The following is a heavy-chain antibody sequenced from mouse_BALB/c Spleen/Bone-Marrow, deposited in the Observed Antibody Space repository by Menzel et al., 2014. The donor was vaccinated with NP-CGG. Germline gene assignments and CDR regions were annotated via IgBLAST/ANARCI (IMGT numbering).Heavy chain of an antibody. Sequence: VQLQQSGTVLARPGAAVKMSCKASGYTFSPYWMPWVKPRPGQCLAWLGTLSPGNSDTTYNQKFKGKAKLTAVTSTSTAYMELSSLTNEDSAVYYCTTLARSDLDYWGQGTTLTVSS. D-gene: IGHD3-1*01. CDR2: LSPGNSDT. CDR3: TTLARSDLDY. J-gene: IGHJ2*01. CDR1: GYTFSPYW. V-gene: IGHV1-5*01.